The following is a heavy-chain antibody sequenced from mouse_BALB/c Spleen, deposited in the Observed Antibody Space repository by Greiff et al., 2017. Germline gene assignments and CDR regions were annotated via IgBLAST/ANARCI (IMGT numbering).Heavy chain of an antibody. D-gene: IGHD1-2*01. Sequence: QVQLQQSAAELARPGASVKMSCKASGYTFTSYTMHWVKQRPGQGLEWIGYINPSSGYTEYNQKFKDKTTLTADKSSSTAYMQLSSLTSEDSAVYYCARSSLLRLRYAMDYWGQGTSVTVSS. CDR2: INPSSGYT. J-gene: IGHJ4*01. CDR1: GYTFTSYT. CDR3: ARSSLLRLRYAMDY. V-gene: IGHV1-4*02.